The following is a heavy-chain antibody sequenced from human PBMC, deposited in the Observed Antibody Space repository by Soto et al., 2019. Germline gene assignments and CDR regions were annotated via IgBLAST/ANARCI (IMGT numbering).Heavy chain of an antibody. D-gene: IGHD4-4*01. CDR2: ISSSSSYI. Sequence: PGKGLEWVSSISSSSSYIYYADSVKGRFTISRDNAKNSLYLQMNSLRAEDTAVYYGARVPADYTSSSAYWGQGT. V-gene: IGHV3-21*01. J-gene: IGHJ1*01. CDR3: ARVPADYTSSSAY.